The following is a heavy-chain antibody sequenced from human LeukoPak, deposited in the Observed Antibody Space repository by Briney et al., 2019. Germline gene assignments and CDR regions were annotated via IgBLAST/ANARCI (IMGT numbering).Heavy chain of an antibody. CDR3: ARGTGVSSSWSA. Sequence: SEALSLTCAISGDSVSTNNAASNWIRQSPSRGLEWLGRTLHGSKWYREYAESVKGRIAINPGTSKNQLSLQLNSVTPEDTAVYYCARGTGVSSSWSAWGQGILITVSS. V-gene: IGHV6-1*01. CDR1: GDSVSTNNAA. D-gene: IGHD6-13*01. J-gene: IGHJ4*02. CDR2: TLHGSKWYR.